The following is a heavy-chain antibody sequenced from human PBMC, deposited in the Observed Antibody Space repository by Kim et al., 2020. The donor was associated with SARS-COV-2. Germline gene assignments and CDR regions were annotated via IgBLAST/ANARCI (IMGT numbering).Heavy chain of an antibody. J-gene: IGHJ4*02. D-gene: IGHD3-10*01. CDR3: AKDWNWGRSGSYYRILDY. CDR1: GFTFSSYG. V-gene: IGHV3-30*18. CDR2: ISNDGTKK. Sequence: GGSLRLSCAASGFTFSSYGIHWVRQAPGKGLEWVAVISNDGTKKFYVDSVKGRFTISRDNSKNTLYLQMNSLRAEDTAVYYCAKDWNWGRSGSYYRILDYWGQGTLVTVSS.